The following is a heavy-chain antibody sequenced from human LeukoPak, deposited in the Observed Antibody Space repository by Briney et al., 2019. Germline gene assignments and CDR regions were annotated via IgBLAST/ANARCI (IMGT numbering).Heavy chain of an antibody. D-gene: IGHD3-22*01. CDR1: GFTFSSYS. J-gene: IGHJ4*02. Sequence: PGGSLRLSCAASGFTFSSYSMNWVRQAPGKGLEWVSSISSSSSYIYYADSVKGRFTISRDNAKNSLYLQMNSLRAEDTVVYYCARGSVGYYDSSGYLAYWGQGTLVTVSS. V-gene: IGHV3-21*01. CDR2: ISSSSSYI. CDR3: ARGSVGYYDSSGYLAY.